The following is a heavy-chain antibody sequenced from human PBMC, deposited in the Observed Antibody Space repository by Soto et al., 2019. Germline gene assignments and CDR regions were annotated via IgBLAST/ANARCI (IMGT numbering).Heavy chain of an antibody. V-gene: IGHV3-23*01. CDR2: LSGSSTST. Sequence: EVQLSGSGGGLVQPGGSLRLSCAASGFTFSSYAMSWVRQAPGKGLEWVSALSGSSTSTYYADSVKGRFTISRDNSKNTLYLQMNSLRAEDTAVYYCAKDPSSGFAIENYFDYWGQGTLVTVSS. CDR3: AKDPSSGFAIENYFDY. J-gene: IGHJ4*02. CDR1: GFTFSSYA. D-gene: IGHD3-10*01.